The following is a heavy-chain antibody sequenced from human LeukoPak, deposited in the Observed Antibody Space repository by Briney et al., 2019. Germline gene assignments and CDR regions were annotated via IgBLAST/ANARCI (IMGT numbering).Heavy chain of an antibody. J-gene: IGHJ4*02. Sequence: SETLSLTCTVSGYSISSAYYWGWIRQPPGKGLEWIGSIYHSGTTYYNPSLKSRVTISVDTSKNQFSLQLSSVTAADTAVYYCARNDPYHWGQGTLVTVSS. CDR2: IYHSGTT. CDR1: GYSISSAYY. V-gene: IGHV4-38-2*02. D-gene: IGHD2-21*01. CDR3: ARNDPYH.